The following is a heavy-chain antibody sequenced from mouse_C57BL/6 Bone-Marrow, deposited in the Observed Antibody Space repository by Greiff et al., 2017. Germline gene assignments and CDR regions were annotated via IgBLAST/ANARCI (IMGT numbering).Heavy chain of an antibody. CDR1: GYAFSSSW. CDR2: IYPGDGDT. Sequence: VQLQQSGPELVKPGASVKISCKASGYAFSSSWMNWVKQRPGKGLEWIGRIYPGDGDTNYNGKFKGKATLTADKSSGTAYMQLSSLTSEDSAVSFCAKLGYYFDYWGQGTTLTVSS. D-gene: IGHD2-2*01. V-gene: IGHV1-82*01. J-gene: IGHJ2*01. CDR3: AKLGYYFDY.